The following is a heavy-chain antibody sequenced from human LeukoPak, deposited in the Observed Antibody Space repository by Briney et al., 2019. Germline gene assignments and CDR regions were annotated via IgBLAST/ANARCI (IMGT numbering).Heavy chain of an antibody. V-gene: IGHV1-2*02. CDR2: INPNSGDT. CDR3: ARERYTAYGNFDY. D-gene: IGHD5-12*01. J-gene: IGHJ4*02. CDR1: GYTFTNHP. Sequence: GGSVKVSCKASGYTFTNHPMHWVRQAPGQGLEWMGWINPNSGDTNYVQKFQGRVTMTRDPSIGTAYMELSGLRADDTAVYYCARERYTAYGNFDYWGQGTQVTVSS.